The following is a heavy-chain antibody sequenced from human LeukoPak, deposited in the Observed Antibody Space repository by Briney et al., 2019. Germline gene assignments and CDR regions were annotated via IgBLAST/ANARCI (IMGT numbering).Heavy chain of an antibody. D-gene: IGHD1-26*01. V-gene: IGHV1-18*01. Sequence: GASVKVSCKASGYTFTSYGISWVRQAPGQGLEWMGWISAYNGDTNYAQKVQGRVTMTTDTSTRTAYMELKSLRSDDTAVYYCARYSKSYSTDYWGQGTLVTVSS. J-gene: IGHJ4*02. CDR1: GYTFTSYG. CDR3: ARYSKSYSTDY. CDR2: ISAYNGDT.